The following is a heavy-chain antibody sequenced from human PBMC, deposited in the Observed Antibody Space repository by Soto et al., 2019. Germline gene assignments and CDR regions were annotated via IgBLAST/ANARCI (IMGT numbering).Heavy chain of an antibody. Sequence: GGSLRLSCAASGFTFSSYAMSWVRQAPGKGLEWVSAISGSGGSTYYADSVKGRFTISRDNSKNTLYLQMNSPRAEDTAVYYCAKDRRDIVVVVAATFDYWGQRTLVTVSS. CDR2: ISGSGGST. D-gene: IGHD2-15*01. CDR3: AKDRRDIVVVVAATFDY. CDR1: GFTFSSYA. V-gene: IGHV3-23*01. J-gene: IGHJ4*02.